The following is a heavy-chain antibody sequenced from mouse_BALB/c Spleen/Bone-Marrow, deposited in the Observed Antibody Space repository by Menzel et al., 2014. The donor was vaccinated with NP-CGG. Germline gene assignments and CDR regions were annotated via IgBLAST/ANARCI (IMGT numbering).Heavy chain of an antibody. Sequence: VQLQQSGPELVGPGASVKLSCKASGYIFITHWMNWVKQRPGQGLEWIGQIFPASGSTNYNEMFEGKATLTVDTSSNTAHMQLSSLTSEDSAVYFCASYANDGPYWYSDVWGAGTTVTVSS. CDR2: IFPASGST. J-gene: IGHJ1*01. V-gene: IGHV1S40*01. D-gene: IGHD2-2*01. CDR1: GYIFITHW. CDR3: ASYANDGPYWYSDV.